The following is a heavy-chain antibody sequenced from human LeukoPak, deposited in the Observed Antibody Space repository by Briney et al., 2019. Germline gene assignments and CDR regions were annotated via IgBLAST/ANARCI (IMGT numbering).Heavy chain of an antibody. CDR3: ARAYNWNGRFDY. V-gene: IGHV1-46*01. J-gene: IGHJ4*02. CDR2: IDPSGGST. CDR1: GYTFTRYY. D-gene: IGHD1-20*01. Sequence: ASVKVSCKASGYTFTRYYIHWVRQTPGQGLEWMGLIDPSGGSTNSAQKFQGRVTVTRDTSPTAVYMELSSLRSEDTAVYYCARAYNWNGRFDYWGQGTLVTVSS.